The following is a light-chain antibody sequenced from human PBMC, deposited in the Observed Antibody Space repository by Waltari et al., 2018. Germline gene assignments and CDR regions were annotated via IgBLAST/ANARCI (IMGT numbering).Light chain of an antibody. V-gene: IGKV1-39*01. J-gene: IGKJ1*01. CDR1: QSLSTY. CDR2: AAS. Sequence: DIQMTQSPSSLSASVGDRVAITCRASQSLSTYLNWYQQRPGKAPKLLIYAASSLQSGVPSRFSGSGSGTDFTLTITSLRPEDFATYFCQQSSSTPGTFGQGTKVEIK. CDR3: QQSSSTPGT.